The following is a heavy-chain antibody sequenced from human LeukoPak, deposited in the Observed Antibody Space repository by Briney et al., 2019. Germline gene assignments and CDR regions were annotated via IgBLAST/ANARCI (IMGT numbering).Heavy chain of an antibody. CDR1: GYTFTGYY. CDR2: INPNSGGT. Sequence: ASVKVSCKASGYTFTGYYMHWVRQAPGQGLEWMGWINPNSGGTNYAQKFQGRVTMTRDTSISTAYMELSRLRSDDTAVYYCARGISTTVTTRGFSYWGQGTLVTVSS. D-gene: IGHD4-17*01. J-gene: IGHJ4*02. V-gene: IGHV1-2*02. CDR3: ARGISTTVTTRGFSY.